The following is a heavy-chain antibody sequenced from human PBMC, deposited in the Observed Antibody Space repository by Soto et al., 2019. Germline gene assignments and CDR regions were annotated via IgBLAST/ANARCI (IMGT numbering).Heavy chain of an antibody. Sequence: GGSLRLCCAAFGLTISGKKYVAWVRQAPGKGLEWVSALYDVDGSFYADSVKGRFTTSSDSSKTTVYLQINDLRPDDTAVYYCATWHEREHAYDVWGQGTTVTVSS. J-gene: IGHJ3*01. CDR1: GLTISGKKY. CDR3: ATWHEREHAYDV. D-gene: IGHD1-1*01. CDR2: LYDVDGS. V-gene: IGHV3-53*01.